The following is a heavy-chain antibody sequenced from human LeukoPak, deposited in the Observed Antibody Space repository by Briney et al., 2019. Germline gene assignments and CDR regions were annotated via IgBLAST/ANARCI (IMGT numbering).Heavy chain of an antibody. V-gene: IGHV4-4*02. CDR3: ARGGYCSSTSCYLSRRGYMDV. CDR2: IYRSAST. Sequence: SDTLSPTCSVSGDSISSTNWWSWVRQPPAKGLEWIGEIYRSASTNYNPSLTSLLTLKEDTSKNQVSIKLSSVTAAKTAVYYCARGGYCSSTSCYLSRRGYMDVWGKGTTVTISS. D-gene: IGHD2-2*01. CDR1: GDSISSTNW. J-gene: IGHJ6*03.